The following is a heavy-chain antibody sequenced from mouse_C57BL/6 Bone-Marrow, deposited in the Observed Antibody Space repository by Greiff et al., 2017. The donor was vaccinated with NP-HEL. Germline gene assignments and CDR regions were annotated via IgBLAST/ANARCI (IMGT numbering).Heavy chain of an antibody. CDR3: ARDPMVTTAGGYAMDY. D-gene: IGHD2-2*01. CDR2: IDPNSGGT. CDR1: GYTFTSYW. Sequence: VQLQQPGAELVKPGASVKLSCKASGYTFTSYWMHWVKQRPGRGLEWIGRIDPNSGGTKYNEKFKSKATLTVDKPSSTAYMQLSSLTSEDSAVYYCARDPMVTTAGGYAMDYWGQGTSVTVSS. J-gene: IGHJ4*01. V-gene: IGHV1-72*01.